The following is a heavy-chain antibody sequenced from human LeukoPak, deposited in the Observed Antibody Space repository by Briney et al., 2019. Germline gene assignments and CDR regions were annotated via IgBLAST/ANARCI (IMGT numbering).Heavy chain of an antibody. CDR3: ARATRNGYDY. J-gene: IGHJ4*02. V-gene: IGHV3-48*04. CDR2: IAHDSTTI. Sequence: GGSLRLSCAASGFTFRIYGMNWVRQAPGKGPEWVSYIAHDSTTIYYADSVRGRFTMSRDNARNSLFLQMNSLRPEDTAMYYCARATRNGYDYWGPGTLVTVPS. CDR1: GFTFRIYG. D-gene: IGHD5-24*01.